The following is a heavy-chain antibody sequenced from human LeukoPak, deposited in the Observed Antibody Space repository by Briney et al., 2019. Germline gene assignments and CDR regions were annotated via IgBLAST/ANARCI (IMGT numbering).Heavy chain of an antibody. D-gene: IGHD2-15*01. J-gene: IGHJ4*02. CDR1: GGTFSSYA. CDR3: ARDRYCSGGSCYIYFDY. Sequence: GASVKVSCRASGGTFSSYAISWVRQAPGQGLEWKGGIIPIFGTANYAQKFQGRVTITADESTSTAYMELSSLRSEDTAVYYCARDRYCSGGSCYIYFDYWGQGTLVTVSS. V-gene: IGHV1-69*13. CDR2: IIPIFGTA.